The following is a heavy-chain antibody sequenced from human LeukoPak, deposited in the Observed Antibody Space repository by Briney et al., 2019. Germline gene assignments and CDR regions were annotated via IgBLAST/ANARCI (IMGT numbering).Heavy chain of an antibody. CDR3: AKDGDPTYFYGSGSGYMDV. Sequence: GGSLRLSCAASGFTFDDYAMHWVRQAPGKGLEWVSLITWDGGRTNYADSVKGRFTISRDNSKNSAYLQMSSLTTEDAALYCCAKDGDPTYFYGSGSGYMDVWGKGTTITISS. J-gene: IGHJ6*03. V-gene: IGHV3-43*01. CDR2: ITWDGGRT. CDR1: GFTFDDYA. D-gene: IGHD3-10*01.